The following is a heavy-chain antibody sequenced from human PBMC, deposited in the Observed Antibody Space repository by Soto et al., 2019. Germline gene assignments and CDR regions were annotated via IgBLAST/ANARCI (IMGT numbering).Heavy chain of an antibody. J-gene: IGHJ4*02. CDR3: ARVRVRGYYDILTSYSD. D-gene: IGHD3-9*01. Sequence: SETLSLTCTVSGGSISSYYWRWIRQPPGKGLEWIGYIYYSGSTNYNPSLKSRVTISVDTSKNQFSLKLSSVTAADTAVYYGARVRVRGYYDILTSYSDWGQGTLVTVSS. V-gene: IGHV4-59*01. CDR2: IYYSGST. CDR1: GGSISSYY.